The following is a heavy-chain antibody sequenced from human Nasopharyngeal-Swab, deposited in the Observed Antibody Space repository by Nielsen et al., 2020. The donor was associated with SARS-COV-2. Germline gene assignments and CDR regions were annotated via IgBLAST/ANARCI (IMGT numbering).Heavy chain of an antibody. CDR3: ASTGRELSNYFDY. Sequence: WVRQAPGQGLEWMGGIIPIFGTANYAQKFQGRVTITADESTSTAYMELSSLRSEDTAVYYCASTGRELSNYFDYWGQGTLGTVSS. J-gene: IGHJ4*02. CDR2: IIPIFGTA. V-gene: IGHV1-69*01. D-gene: IGHD3-16*02.